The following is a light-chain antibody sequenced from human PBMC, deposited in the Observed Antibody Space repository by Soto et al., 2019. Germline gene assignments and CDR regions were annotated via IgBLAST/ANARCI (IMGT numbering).Light chain of an antibody. J-gene: IGLJ2*01. CDR3: SSYTSSSTLDVV. Sequence: QSVLTQPASVSGSPGQSITISCTGTSSDVGGYNYVSWYQQHPGKAPKLIIYDVSNRPSGVSNRFSVSKSANTASLTISGLQAEDEADYYCSSYTSSSTLDVVFGGGTQLTVL. CDR1: SSDVGGYNY. CDR2: DVS. V-gene: IGLV2-14*01.